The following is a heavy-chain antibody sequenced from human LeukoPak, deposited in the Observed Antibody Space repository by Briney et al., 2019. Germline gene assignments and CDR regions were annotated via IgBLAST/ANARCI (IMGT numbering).Heavy chain of an antibody. CDR2: INHSGST. CDR1: GGSFSGYY. CDR3: ARGVLAAAGTLWYYYYYYMDV. Sequence: PSETLSLTCAVYGGSFSGYYWSWIRQPPGKGLEWIGEINHSGSTNYNPSLKSRVTISVDTSKNQFSLKLSSVTAADTAMYYCARGVLAAAGTLWYYYYYYMDVWGKGTTVTVSS. V-gene: IGHV4-34*01. D-gene: IGHD6-13*01. J-gene: IGHJ6*03.